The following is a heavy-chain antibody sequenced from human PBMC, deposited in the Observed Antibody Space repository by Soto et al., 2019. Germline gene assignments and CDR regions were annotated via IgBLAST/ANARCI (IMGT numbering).Heavy chain of an antibody. CDR2: ISYDGSNK. CDR3: AKGPSTVTTYYY. D-gene: IGHD4-17*01. J-gene: IGHJ4*02. CDR1: GSTFSSYG. V-gene: IGHV3-30*18. Sequence: QVQLVESGGGVVQPGRSLRLSCAASGSTFSSYGMHWVRQAPGKGLEWVAVISYDGSNKYYADSVKGRFTISRDNSKNTLYLQMNSLRAEDTAVYYCAKGPSTVTTYYYWGQGTLVTVSS.